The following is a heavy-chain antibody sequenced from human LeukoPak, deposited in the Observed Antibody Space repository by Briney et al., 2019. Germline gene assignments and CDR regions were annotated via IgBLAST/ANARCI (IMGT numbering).Heavy chain of an antibody. Sequence: GEPLRLSCAASGFTFRNYVIHWVRQAPGKGLEWVAVTSSDLNVKLYADSVKGRFTISRDNSRSTLYLQMNSLRPEDTAIYYCAREGYYGSGSPPSLYFDYWGQGTLVTVSS. CDR3: AREGYYGSGSPPSLYFDY. CDR2: TSSDLNVK. CDR1: GFTFRNYV. J-gene: IGHJ4*02. D-gene: IGHD3-10*01. V-gene: IGHV3-30-3*01.